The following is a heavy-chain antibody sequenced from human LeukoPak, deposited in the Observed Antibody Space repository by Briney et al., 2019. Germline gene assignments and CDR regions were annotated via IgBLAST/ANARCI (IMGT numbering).Heavy chain of an antibody. V-gene: IGHV5-51*01. CDR2: IYPDDSDS. J-gene: IGHJ4*02. Sequence: GESLKISCKASGYSFDYYWIAWVRQMPGKGLEWMGIIYPDDSDSTYSPSFQGQVTISVDKSIDTAYLQWSSLKASSTAIYYCARVGSVTNFGVVSYYFDYWGQGTLVTVSS. CDR3: ARVGSVTNFGVVSYYFDY. D-gene: IGHD3-3*01. CDR1: GYSFDYYW.